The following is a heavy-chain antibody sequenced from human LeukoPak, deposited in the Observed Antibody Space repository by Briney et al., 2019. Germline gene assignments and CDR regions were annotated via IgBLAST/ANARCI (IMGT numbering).Heavy chain of an antibody. Sequence: SETLSLTCTVSGGSISSGDYYWSWVRRPPGKGLEWIGYIHYSGSTYYNPSLKSRVTISVDTSKNQFSLKLSSVTAADTAVYYCAREAAAGTLVYWGQGTLVTVSS. CDR3: AREAAAGTLVY. CDR1: GGSISSGDYY. CDR2: IHYSGST. D-gene: IGHD6-13*01. J-gene: IGHJ4*02. V-gene: IGHV4-30-4*01.